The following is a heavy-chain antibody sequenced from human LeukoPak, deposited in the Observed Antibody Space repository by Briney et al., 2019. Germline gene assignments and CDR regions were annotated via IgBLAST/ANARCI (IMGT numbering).Heavy chain of an antibody. CDR3: ARDSWGPDY. J-gene: IGHJ4*02. CDR2: ISLDSTNK. Sequence: GRSLRLSCAASGFPFSSCAMHWVRQAPGKGLEWVAIISLDSTNKYYADSVKGRFTISRDNSKNTLYLQMNSLRSEDTAVYYCARDSWGPDYWGQGTLVIVSS. D-gene: IGHD7-27*01. CDR1: GFPFSSCA. V-gene: IGHV3-30*03.